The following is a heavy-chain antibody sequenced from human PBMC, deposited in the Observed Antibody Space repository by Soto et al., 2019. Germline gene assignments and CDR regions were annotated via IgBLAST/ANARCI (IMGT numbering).Heavy chain of an antibody. J-gene: IGHJ6*02. CDR1: GGSISSYY. Sequence: QVQLQESGPGLVKPSETLSLTCTVSGGSISSYYWNWIRQPPGKGLEYVAYIHDSGTTKYNPSLKGRVTISVDTSKNQFSLKLRSVTAADTAVYYCARRPQYYYGMDVWCQGTTVTVSS. CDR2: IHDSGTT. CDR3: ARRPQYYYGMDV. V-gene: IGHV4-59*08.